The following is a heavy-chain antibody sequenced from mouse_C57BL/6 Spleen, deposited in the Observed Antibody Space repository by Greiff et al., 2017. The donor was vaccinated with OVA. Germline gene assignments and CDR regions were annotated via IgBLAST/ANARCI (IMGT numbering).Heavy chain of an antibody. D-gene: IGHD1-1*01. CDR2: IYPGSGST. Sequence: QVQLQQPGAELVKPGASVKMSCKASGYTFTSYWITWVKQRPGQGLEWIGDIYPGSGSTNYNEKFKSKATLTADTSSSTAYMQLSSLTSEDSAVDYCAGYTTVVAVDYWGQGTTLTVSS. CDR1: GYTFTSYW. J-gene: IGHJ2*01. V-gene: IGHV1-55*01. CDR3: AGYTTVVAVDY.